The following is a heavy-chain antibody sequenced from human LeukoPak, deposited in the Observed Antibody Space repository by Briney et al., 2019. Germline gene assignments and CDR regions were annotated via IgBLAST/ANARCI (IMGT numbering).Heavy chain of an antibody. V-gene: IGHV3-23*01. CDR1: GFTFSSYA. D-gene: IGHD6-13*01. CDR3: AKRLAAAGTFYGMDV. CDR2: ISGSGGST. Sequence: GGSLRLSCAASGFTFSSYAMSWVRQAPGKGLEWVSAISGSGGSTYYADSVKGRFTISRDNSKNTLYLQMNSLRAEDTAVYYCAKRLAAAGTFYGMDVWGKGTTVTVSS. J-gene: IGHJ6*04.